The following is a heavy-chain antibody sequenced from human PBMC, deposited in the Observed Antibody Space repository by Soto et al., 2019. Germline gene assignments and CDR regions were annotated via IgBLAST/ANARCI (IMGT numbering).Heavy chain of an antibody. D-gene: IGHD3-22*01. CDR1: GFTFRDYY. CDR2: IGSSGSSI. Sequence: QVQLVESGGGLVKPGGSLRLSCAASGFTFRDYYMSWIRQAPGKGLEWVSYIGSSGSSIYYADSVKGRFTIPRDNAKNSLYLQMNSLRAEDTAVYYCARTDSSAYCVDYWGQGPLVAVSS. V-gene: IGHV3-11*01. CDR3: ARTDSSAYCVDY. J-gene: IGHJ4*02.